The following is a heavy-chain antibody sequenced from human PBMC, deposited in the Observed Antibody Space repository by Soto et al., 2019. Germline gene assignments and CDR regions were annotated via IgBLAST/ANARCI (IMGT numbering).Heavy chain of an antibody. CDR3: ARVPSP. V-gene: IGHV4-30-2*01. CDR1: GGSISSSGYS. CDR2: NYHNRNT. J-gene: IGHJ5*02. Sequence: QLQLQESGSGLVKPSQTMSLTCAVSGGSISSSGYSWSWFRQPPGKGLEWIGYNYHNRNTYYNPSLKSRVTISVDRSKNQFSLKLSSVTAADTAMYYCARVPSPWGQGTLVTVSS.